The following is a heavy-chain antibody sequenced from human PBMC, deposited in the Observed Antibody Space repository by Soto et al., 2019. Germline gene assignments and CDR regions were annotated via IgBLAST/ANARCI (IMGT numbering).Heavy chain of an antibody. D-gene: IGHD5-12*01. V-gene: IGHV4-31*03. CDR2: IYYSGST. CDR3: AREDIVATTRLVVY. J-gene: IGHJ4*02. CDR1: GGSISSGGYY. Sequence: SETLSLTCTVSGGSISSGGYYWSWIRQHPGKGLEWIGYIYYSGSTYYNPSLKSRVTISVDTSKNQFSLKLSSVTAADTAVYYCAREDIVATTRLVVYWGQGTLVTVSS.